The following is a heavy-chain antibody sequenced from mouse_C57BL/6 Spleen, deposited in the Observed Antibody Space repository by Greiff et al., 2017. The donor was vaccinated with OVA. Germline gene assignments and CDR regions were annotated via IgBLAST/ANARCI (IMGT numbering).Heavy chain of an antibody. Sequence: QVQLQQPGAELVMPGASVKLSCKASGYTFTSYWMHWVKQRPGQGLEWIGEIDPSDSYTNYNQKFKGKSTLTVDKSSSTAYMQLSSLTSEDSAVYYCARGHYGSSHWYFDVWGTGTTVTVSS. CDR3: ARGHYGSSHWYFDV. CDR1: GYTFTSYW. D-gene: IGHD1-1*01. CDR2: IDPSDSYT. J-gene: IGHJ1*03. V-gene: IGHV1-69*01.